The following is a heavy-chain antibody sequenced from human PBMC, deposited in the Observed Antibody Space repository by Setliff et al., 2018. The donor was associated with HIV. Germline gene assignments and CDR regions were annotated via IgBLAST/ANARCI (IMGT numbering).Heavy chain of an antibody. CDR1: GYAFSDYN. CDR2: MHPNTGAT. V-gene: IGHV1-2*02. Sequence: ASVKVSCKAAGYAFSDYNIHWMRQAPGQAFEWMGWMHPNTGATSYAQKFQGRVSMTRDMSISTAYMELARLRSDDSAVYYCARIDPTAYHYHMDVWGKGTTVTGS. D-gene: IGHD3-9*01. J-gene: IGHJ6*03. CDR3: ARIDPTAYHYHMDV.